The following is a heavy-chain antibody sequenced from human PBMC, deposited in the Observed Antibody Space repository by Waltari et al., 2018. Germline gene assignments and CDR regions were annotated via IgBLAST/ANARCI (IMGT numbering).Heavy chain of an antibody. D-gene: IGHD4-17*01. CDR1: GGSISSSGYY. V-gene: IGHV4-39*01. CDR2: NYYSGST. J-gene: IGHJ3*02. CDR3: ARPHSYGLNAFDI. Sequence: QLQLQESGPGLVKPSETLSLTCTVSGGSISSSGYYWGWIPQPPGKGLAWFGCNYYSGSTDYNPSVKIRVTISEDTTKNQFSLKLRSVTAADTSVYYCARPHSYGLNAFDIWGQGTMVTVS.